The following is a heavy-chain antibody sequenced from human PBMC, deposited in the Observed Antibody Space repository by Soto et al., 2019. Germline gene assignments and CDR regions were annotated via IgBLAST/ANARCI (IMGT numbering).Heavy chain of an antibody. Sequence: QVQLVQSEGGVLQPGRSLRLSCVMSGISFRNSGMHWVRQAPGKGLEWVAMIWSDGSSKFYADSVQGRFTISRDNSMDTLYLQMTSLRPEDTAIYYCARDKGVTSLDYWGQGTLVTVSS. D-gene: IGHD2-2*01. J-gene: IGHJ4*02. CDR1: GISFRNSG. CDR2: IWSDGSSK. CDR3: ARDKGVTSLDY. V-gene: IGHV3-33*01.